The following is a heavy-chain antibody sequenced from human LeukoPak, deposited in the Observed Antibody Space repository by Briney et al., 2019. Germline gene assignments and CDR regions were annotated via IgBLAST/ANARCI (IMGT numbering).Heavy chain of an antibody. CDR2: IYYSGST. CDR1: GGSISSYY. D-gene: IGHD1-20*01. CDR3: ASHPYTWNAESYFDY. Sequence: PSETLSLTCTVSGGSISSYYWNWIRQPAGKGLEWIGSIYYSGSTYYNPSLKSRVTISVDTSKNQFSLKLSSVTAADTAVYYCASHPYTWNAESYFDYWGQGTLVTVSS. V-gene: IGHV4-59*05. J-gene: IGHJ4*02.